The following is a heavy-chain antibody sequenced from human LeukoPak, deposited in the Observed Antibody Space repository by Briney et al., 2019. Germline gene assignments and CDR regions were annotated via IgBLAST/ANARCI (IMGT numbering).Heavy chain of an antibody. Sequence: QAGGSLRLSCAASGFTFTSIAMTWARQAPGKGLEWVSTIRGTGDSTHYADSVKGRSIISRDKSKNMLYLQMNGLRAEDTAIYYCAKGQELDDGVFDSWGQGTLVTVSS. D-gene: IGHD1-1*01. CDR3: AKGQELDDGVFDS. CDR1: GFTFTSIA. CDR2: IRGTGDST. V-gene: IGHV3-23*01. J-gene: IGHJ4*02.